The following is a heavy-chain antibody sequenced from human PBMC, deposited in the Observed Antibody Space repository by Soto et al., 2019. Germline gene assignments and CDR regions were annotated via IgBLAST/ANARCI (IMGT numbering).Heavy chain of an antibody. CDR1: GGSISSYY. Sequence: SETLSLTCTVSGGSISSYYWSWIRQPPGKGLEWIAYIYYSGSTNYNPSLKSRVTISVDTSKNQFSLKLSSVTAADTAVYYCARGDGSVTAGYYYYGMDVWGQGTTVTVSS. CDR2: IYYSGST. J-gene: IGHJ6*02. CDR3: ARGDGSVTAGYYYYGMDV. D-gene: IGHD1-26*01. V-gene: IGHV4-59*01.